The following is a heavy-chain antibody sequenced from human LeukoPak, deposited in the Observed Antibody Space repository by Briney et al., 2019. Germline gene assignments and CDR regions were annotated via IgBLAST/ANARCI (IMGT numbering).Heavy chain of an antibody. D-gene: IGHD6-13*01. CDR1: GFTFSSYW. Sequence: GGSLRLSCAASGFTFSSYWMSWVRQAPGKGLEWVANIKQDGSEKYYVDSVKGRFTISRDNAKNSLYLQMNSLRAEDTAVYYCASCIAAAGTSSDDAFDFWGQGTMVTVSS. CDR3: ASCIAAAGTSSDDAFDF. CDR2: IKQDGSEK. J-gene: IGHJ3*01. V-gene: IGHV3-7*01.